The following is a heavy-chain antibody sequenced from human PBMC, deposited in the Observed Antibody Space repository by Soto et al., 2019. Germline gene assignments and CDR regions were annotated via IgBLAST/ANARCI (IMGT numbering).Heavy chain of an antibody. CDR1: GGSISSGDYY. V-gene: IGHV4-30-4*01. CDR3: ARDNHSLFVGYAMDV. CDR2: IYYSGST. J-gene: IGHJ6*02. Sequence: SETLSLTCTVSGGSISSGDYYWSWIRQPPGKGLEWIGYIYYSGSTYYNPSLKSRVTISVDTSKNQFSLKLSSVTAADTAVYYCARDNHSLFVGYAMDVWGQGTSVT. D-gene: IGHD3-10*02.